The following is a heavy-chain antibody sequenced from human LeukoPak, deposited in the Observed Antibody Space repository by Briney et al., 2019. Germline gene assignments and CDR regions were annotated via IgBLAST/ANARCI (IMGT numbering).Heavy chain of an antibody. J-gene: IGHJ3*02. CDR1: GFTFSSYW. CDR3: ARDEVRGVMENDAFDI. V-gene: IGHV3-7*01. D-gene: IGHD3-10*01. CDR2: IKQDGSEK. Sequence: PGGSLRLSCAASGFTFSSYWMSWVRQAPGKGLEWVANIKQDGSEKYYVDSVKGRFTISRDNAKNSLYLQMNSLRAEDTAVYYCARDEVRGVMENDAFDIWGQGTMVTVSS.